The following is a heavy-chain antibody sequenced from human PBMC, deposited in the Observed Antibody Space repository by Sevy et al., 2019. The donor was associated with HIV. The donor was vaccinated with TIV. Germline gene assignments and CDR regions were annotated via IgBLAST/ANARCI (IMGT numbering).Heavy chain of an antibody. CDR3: TRDAGYSTGWYPSDY. CDR1: GFSVSTHA. J-gene: IGHJ4*02. CDR2: ISYDGSSK. V-gene: IGHV3-30-3*01. Sequence: GGSLRLSCAASGFSVSTHAMHWVRQAPGKGLEWVALISYDGSSKYYADSVKGRLTISRDNSKNTLYQQMSSLRRDDPAVYYCTRDAGYSTGWYPSDYWGQGTLVTVSS. D-gene: IGHD6-19*01.